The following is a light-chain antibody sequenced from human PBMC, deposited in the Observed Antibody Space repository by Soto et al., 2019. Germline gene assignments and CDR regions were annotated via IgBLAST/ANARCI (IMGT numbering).Light chain of an antibody. CDR1: QSLVHSDGRTY. J-gene: IGKJ5*01. Sequence: LMAQSPHSLPVTLGQPASISCRSSQSLVHSDGRTYLSWCQQRPGQSPRRLIYKVSNRDSGVLDRFSGGGSGTDFTLRISRVEAEDVGVYYCLVGTHGVTCGQGPRLEIK. CDR2: KVS. CDR3: LVGTHGVT. V-gene: IGKV2-30*02.